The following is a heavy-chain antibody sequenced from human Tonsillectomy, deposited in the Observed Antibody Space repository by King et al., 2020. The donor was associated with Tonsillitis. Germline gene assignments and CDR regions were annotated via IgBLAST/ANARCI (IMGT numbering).Heavy chain of an antibody. D-gene: IGHD3-16*01. J-gene: IGHJ4*02. CDR3: GRANWGRSDY. V-gene: IGHV3-7*04. Sequence: VQLVESGGGLVPPGGSLRLSCAASGFPFSAHWMAWARQVPGKGLEWVANIKHDGSDKYYGDSMEGRFSISKDEAKNSVYLQMNSLRVEDTAVYYCGRANWGRSDYWGQGALVIVSS. CDR2: IKHDGSDK. CDR1: GFPFSAHW.